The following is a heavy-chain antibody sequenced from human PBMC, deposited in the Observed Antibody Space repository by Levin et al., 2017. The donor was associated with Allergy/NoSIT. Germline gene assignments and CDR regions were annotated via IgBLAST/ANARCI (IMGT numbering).Heavy chain of an antibody. J-gene: IGHJ4*02. D-gene: IGHD3-22*01. CDR3: AGSVYYYDSSGPDYFDY. V-gene: IGHV1-69*13. CDR1: GGTFSSYA. Sequence: GASVKVSCKASGGTFSSYAIGWVRQAPGQGLEWMGGIIPIFGTANYAQKFQGRVTITADESTSTAYMELSSLRSEDTAVYYCAGSVYYYDSSGPDYFDYWGQGTLVTVSS. CDR2: IIPIFGTA.